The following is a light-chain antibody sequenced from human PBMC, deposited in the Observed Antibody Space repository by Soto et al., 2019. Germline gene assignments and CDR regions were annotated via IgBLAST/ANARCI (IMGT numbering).Light chain of an antibody. CDR2: GAS. Sequence: ENVLTQSPGTLSLSPGERATLSCRASQSVTSNFLAWYQQKPGQAPRLLIYGASTRAAGVPDRFSGSGSGTDFTLTITRLEPEDFAVYYCQQYGRSPLLYTFGQGTKLGLK. CDR3: QQYGRSPLLYT. J-gene: IGKJ2*01. V-gene: IGKV3-20*01. CDR1: QSVTSNF.